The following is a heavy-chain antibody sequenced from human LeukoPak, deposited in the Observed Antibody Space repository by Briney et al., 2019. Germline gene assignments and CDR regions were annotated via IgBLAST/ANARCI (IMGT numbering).Heavy chain of an antibody. CDR1: GFTFSSYG. V-gene: IGHV3-33*01. CDR3: ARGDYYDSSPFDY. CDR2: IWYDGSNK. Sequence: GGSLRLSCAASGFTFSSYGMHWVRQAPGKGLEWVAVIWYDGSNKYHADSVKGRFTISRDNSKNTLYLQMNSLRAEDTAVYYCARGDYYDSSPFDYWGQGTLVTVSS. D-gene: IGHD3-22*01. J-gene: IGHJ4*02.